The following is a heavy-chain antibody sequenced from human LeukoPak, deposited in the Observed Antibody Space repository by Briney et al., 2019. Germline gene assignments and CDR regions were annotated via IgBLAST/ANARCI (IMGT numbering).Heavy chain of an antibody. D-gene: IGHD3-10*01. V-gene: IGHV1-8*01. J-gene: IGHJ6*03. CDR3: AGAYYGSGRNYYYYYMDV. CDR2: MNPNSGNT. Sequence: ASVKVSCKASGYTFTSYDINWVRQATGQGLEWMGWMNPNSGNTGYAQKFQGRVTMTRNTSISTAYMELSSLRSEDTAVYYCAGAYYGSGRNYYYYYMDVWGKGTTVTVSS. CDR1: GYTFTSYD.